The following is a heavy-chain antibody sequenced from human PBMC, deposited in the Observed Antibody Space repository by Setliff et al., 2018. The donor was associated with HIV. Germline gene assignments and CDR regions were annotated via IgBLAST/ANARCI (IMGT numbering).Heavy chain of an antibody. V-gene: IGHV4-4*07. CDR2: IQTSEGT. Sequence: PSETLSLTCTVSGGSISTDYWTWVRQSAGKGLEWIGRIQTSEGTKYNPSLNSRVTISVDMSNNQFSLKVTSVTAADTAVYYCMRGRSITIFGVAYFDFWGQGTQVTVSS. CDR3: MRGRSITIFGVAYFDF. J-gene: IGHJ4*02. CDR1: GGSISTDY. D-gene: IGHD3-3*01.